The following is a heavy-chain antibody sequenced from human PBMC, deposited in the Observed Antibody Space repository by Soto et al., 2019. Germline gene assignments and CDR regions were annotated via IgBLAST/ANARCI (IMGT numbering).Heavy chain of an antibody. CDR3: ARVERGTATTVVDAFDI. CDR2: MSHSGGT. Sequence: QVQLQQWGAGLLKPSETLSLTCAVYGGFVSSGSYYWSWIRQPPGKGLEWIGEMSHSGGTHFNPSLKSRVTILVETSKNQFSLKMSPVTAVDTALYYCARVERGTATTVVDAFDIWGPGTMVTVSS. V-gene: IGHV4-34*01. CDR1: GGFVSSGSYY. D-gene: IGHD2-21*02. J-gene: IGHJ3*02.